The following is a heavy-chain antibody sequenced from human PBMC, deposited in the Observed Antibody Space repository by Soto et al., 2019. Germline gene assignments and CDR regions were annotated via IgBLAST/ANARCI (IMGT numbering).Heavy chain of an antibody. CDR1: GFSLSHPRMG. CDR2: ISSNDEK. J-gene: IGHJ6*02. CDR3: ARVLYSAMEV. V-gene: IGHV2-26*01. Sequence: QVTWKESGPVLVKPTETLTLTCTVSGFSLSHPRMGVSWIPQPPGKALDWLAHISSNDEKSYTTSLKSRLTISRDTSTRQVVLIMTNMDPVYTASYSCARVLYSAMEVWGQGTTITVSS.